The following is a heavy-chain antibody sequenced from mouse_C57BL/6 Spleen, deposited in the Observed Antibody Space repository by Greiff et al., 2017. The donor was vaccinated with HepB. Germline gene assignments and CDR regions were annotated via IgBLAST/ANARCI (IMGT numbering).Heavy chain of an antibody. CDR3: AREGGSSPYYYAMDY. CDR1: GFTFSDYY. J-gene: IGHJ4*01. Sequence: EVKVEESEGGLVQPGSSMKLSCTASGFTFSDYYMAWVRQVPEKGLEWVANINYDGSSTYYLDSLKSRFIISRDNAKNILYLQMSSLKSEDTATYYCAREGGSSPYYYAMDYWGQGTSVTVSS. D-gene: IGHD1-1*01. CDR2: INYDGSST. V-gene: IGHV5-16*01.